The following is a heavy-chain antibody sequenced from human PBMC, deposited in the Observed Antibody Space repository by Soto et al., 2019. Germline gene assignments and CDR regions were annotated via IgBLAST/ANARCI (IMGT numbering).Heavy chain of an antibody. J-gene: IGHJ5*02. D-gene: IGHD1-26*01. CDR1: GFAFRHNY. V-gene: IGHV3-11*01. CDR3: ETGGIYYET. CDR2: INTGGSPA. Sequence: VGSLRLSCTVSGFAFRHNYLTWIRQAPGKGLEWLSYINTGGSPAYYADSVKGRFTISTDIAKKSLYLQMDSLRADDTGVYYCETGGIYYETCGQRTLVTVSS.